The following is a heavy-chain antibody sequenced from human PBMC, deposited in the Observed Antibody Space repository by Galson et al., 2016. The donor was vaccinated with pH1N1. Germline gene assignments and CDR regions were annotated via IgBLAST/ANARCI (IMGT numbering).Heavy chain of an antibody. CDR2: ISWNSGSI. CDR1: GFTFDDYA. CDR3: AKLDFYKWGYFQH. V-gene: IGHV3-9*01. D-gene: IGHD1-1*01. J-gene: IGHJ1*01. Sequence: SLRLSCAASGFTFDDYAMHWVRQAPGKGLEWVLGISWNSGSIGYADSVKGRFTISRDNAKNSLYLQMNSLRAADTALYYCAKLDFYKWGYFQHWGQGTLVTVSS.